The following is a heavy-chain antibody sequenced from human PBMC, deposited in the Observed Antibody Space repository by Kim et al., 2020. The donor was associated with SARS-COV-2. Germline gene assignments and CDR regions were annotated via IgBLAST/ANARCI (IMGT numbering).Heavy chain of an antibody. Sequence: GGSLRLSCAASGFTFSSYGMHWVRQAPGKGLEWVAVIWYDGSNKYYADSVKGRFTISRDNSKNTLYLQMNSLRAEDTAVYYCAREYCGSYCNGYFQHWGQGTLVTVSS. D-gene: IGHD1-26*01. V-gene: IGHV3-33*01. CDR2: IWYDGSNK. CDR3: AREYCGSYCNGYFQH. J-gene: IGHJ1*01. CDR1: GFTFSSYG.